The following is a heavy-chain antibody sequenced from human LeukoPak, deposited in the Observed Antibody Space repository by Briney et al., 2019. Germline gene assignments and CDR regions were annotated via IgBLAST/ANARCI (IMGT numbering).Heavy chain of an antibody. D-gene: IGHD3-22*01. V-gene: IGHV3-30*04. J-gene: IGHJ4*02. CDR2: ISYDGTIK. CDR3: ARAPYPYYHESSGYFEY. CDR1: GFTFSSYA. Sequence: GGSLRLSCAASGFTFSSYAMHWVRQAPGKGLEWVALISYDGTIKYYADSVRGRFFISRDSAGNTLYLQMSSLRIDDTAVYACARAPYPYYHESSGYFEYWGQGTLVTVSS.